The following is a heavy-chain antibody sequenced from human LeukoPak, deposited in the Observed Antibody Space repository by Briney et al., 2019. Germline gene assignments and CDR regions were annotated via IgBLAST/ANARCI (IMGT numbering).Heavy chain of an antibody. J-gene: IGHJ6*02. V-gene: IGHV1-69*13. CDR1: GGTFSSYA. CDR3: ARAQQQLTSYYGMDV. D-gene: IGHD6-13*01. CDR2: IIPIFGTA. Sequence: ASVKVSCKASGGTFSSYAISWVRQAPGQGLEWMGGIIPIFGTANYAQKFQGRVTITADESTSTAYMELSSLRSEDTAVYYCARAQQQLTSYYGMDVWGQGTTVTVSS.